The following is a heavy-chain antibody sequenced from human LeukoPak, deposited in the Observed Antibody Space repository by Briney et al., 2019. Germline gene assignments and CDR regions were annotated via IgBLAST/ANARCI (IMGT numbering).Heavy chain of an antibody. CDR2: IHYSGGST. J-gene: IGHJ4*02. CDR1: GFTFSNYA. Sequence: GGSLRLSCAVSGFTFSNYALSWVRQAPGKGLEWVSAIHYSGGSTYYADSVKGRFTISRDNSKNTLYLQMNSLRAEDTAVYYCAKVIREVDMSYDYWGQGALVTVSS. D-gene: IGHD5-24*01. CDR3: AKVIREVDMSYDY. V-gene: IGHV3-23*01.